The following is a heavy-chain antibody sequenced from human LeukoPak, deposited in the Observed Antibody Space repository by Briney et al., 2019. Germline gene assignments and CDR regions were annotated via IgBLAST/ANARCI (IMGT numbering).Heavy chain of an antibody. D-gene: IGHD4-23*01. CDR1: GYSFTSYW. J-gene: IGHJ4*02. CDR3: SRQKRWLSPSDY. V-gene: IGHV5-51*01. Sequence: LGESLKISCQGSGYSFTSYWIGWVRQMPGKGLEWMGIIYPGDSDTRYSPSFQGQVTISADKAISTAYLQWSSLKASDTAMYYCSRQKRWLSPSDYWGQGTLVTVSS. CDR2: IYPGDSDT.